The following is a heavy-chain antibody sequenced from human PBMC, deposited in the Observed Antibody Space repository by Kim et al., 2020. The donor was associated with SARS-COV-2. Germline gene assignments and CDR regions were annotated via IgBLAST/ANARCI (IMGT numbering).Heavy chain of an antibody. V-gene: IGHV3-49*02. Sequence: GGTTEDAASVKGRFTISRDDSKSIAYLQMNSLKTEDTAVYYCTRESGSYYWGQGTLVTVSS. J-gene: IGHJ4*02. CDR3: TRESGSYY. D-gene: IGHD1-26*01. CDR2: GGTT.